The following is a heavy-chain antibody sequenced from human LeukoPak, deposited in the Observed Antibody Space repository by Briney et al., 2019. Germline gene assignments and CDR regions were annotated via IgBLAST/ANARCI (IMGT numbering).Heavy chain of an antibody. J-gene: IGHJ4*02. V-gene: IGHV1-18*01. CDR3: AREVVRYSRGWPDY. CDR2: ISAYNGYT. Sequence: ASVKVSCKASGYTFTNYAISWVRQAPGQGLEWMGWISAYNGYTTYAQKFQGSVTLTTDTSTSTVYMDLGSLRSDDTAVYYCAREVVRYSRGWPDYWGPGTLVTVSS. CDR1: GYTFTNYA. D-gene: IGHD6-19*01.